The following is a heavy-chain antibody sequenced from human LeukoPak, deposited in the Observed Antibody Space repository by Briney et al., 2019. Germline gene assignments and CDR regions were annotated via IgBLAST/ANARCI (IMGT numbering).Heavy chain of an antibody. CDR1: GFTFSSYW. CDR2: IKYDGSEK. V-gene: IGHV3-7*01. CDR3: ARDIEAAGLFLDY. D-gene: IGHD6-13*01. J-gene: IGHJ4*02. Sequence: GGSLRLSXAASGFTFSSYWMTWVRQAPGKGLEWVANIKYDGSEKYYMDSVKGRFTISRDNAKNSLYLQMNSLRAEDTAVYYCARDIEAAGLFLDYWGQGTLVTVSS.